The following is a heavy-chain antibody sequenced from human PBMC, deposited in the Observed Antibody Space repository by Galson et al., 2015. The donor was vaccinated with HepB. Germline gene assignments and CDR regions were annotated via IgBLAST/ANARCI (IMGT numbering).Heavy chain of an antibody. D-gene: IGHD2-2*01. CDR1: GFSFSSNA. Sequence: SLRLSCAASGFSFSSNAMYWVRQAPGKGLEYVSAISSNGDTTYYADSVKGRFTISRDNSKNTLYLQMSSLRPEDTAVYYCVKIVGCTSINCVGAFDFWGQGTMVTVSS. CDR3: VKIVGCTSINCVGAFDF. J-gene: IGHJ3*01. V-gene: IGHV3-64D*06. CDR2: ISSNGDTT.